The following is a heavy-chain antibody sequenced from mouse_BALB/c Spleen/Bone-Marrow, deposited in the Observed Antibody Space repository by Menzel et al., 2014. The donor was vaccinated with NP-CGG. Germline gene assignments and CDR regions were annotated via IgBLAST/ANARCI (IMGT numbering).Heavy chain of an antibody. CDR1: GYSFTGYT. CDR3: ARSDYGRYAMDY. D-gene: IGHD2-4*01. J-gene: IGHJ4*01. Sequence: EVKLMESGPELVKPGASMKISCKASGYSFTGYTMNWVKQSHGKNLEWIGLINPYNGGIRYNQKFKGKATLTVDKSSSTAYMELLSLTSEDSAVYYCARSDYGRYAMDYWGQGTSVTVSS. V-gene: IGHV1-18*01. CDR2: INPYNGGI.